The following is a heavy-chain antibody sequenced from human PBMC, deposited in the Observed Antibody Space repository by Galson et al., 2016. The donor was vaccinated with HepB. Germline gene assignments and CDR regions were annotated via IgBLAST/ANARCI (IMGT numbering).Heavy chain of an antibody. J-gene: IGHJ4*02. CDR1: GYSFVSYW. Sequence: QSGAEVKKPGESLRISCRGSGYSFVSYWITWVRQMPGKGLEWVGRIDPSDSYTNYSPSFQGHVTISVDKSISAAYLQWSSLKASDTAMYYCARLGPFYGGNLDLDYWGQGTLVTVSS. CDR2: IDPSDSYT. V-gene: IGHV5-10-1*01. D-gene: IGHD4-23*01. CDR3: ARLGPFYGGNLDLDY.